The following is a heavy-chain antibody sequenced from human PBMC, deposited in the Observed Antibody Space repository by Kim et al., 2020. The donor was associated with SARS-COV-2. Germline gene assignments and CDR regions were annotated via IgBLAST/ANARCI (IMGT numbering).Heavy chain of an antibody. V-gene: IGHV4-34*01. CDR1: GWSFSGYY. CDR2: INHSGST. D-gene: IGHD2-2*01. Sequence: SETLSLTCAVYGWSFSGYYWSWIRQPPGKGLEWIGEINHSGSTNYNPSLKSRVTISVDTSKNQFSLKLISVTAADTAVDYCAGSPTQLLGYDYYYYMDVWGKGTTVTVSS. J-gene: IGHJ6*03. CDR3: AGSPTQLLGYDYYYYMDV.